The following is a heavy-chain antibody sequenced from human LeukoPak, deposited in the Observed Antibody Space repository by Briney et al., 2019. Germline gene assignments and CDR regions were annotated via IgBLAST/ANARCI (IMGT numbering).Heavy chain of an antibody. V-gene: IGHV4-34*01. CDR2: INHSGST. CDR3: ARVAAADAFDI. Sequence: PSETLSLTCAVYGGSFSGYYWSWIRQPPGKGLEWNGEINHSGSTNYNPSLKSRVTISVDTSKNQFSLKLSSVTAADTAVYYCARVAAADAFDIWGQGTMVTVSS. J-gene: IGHJ3*02. CDR1: GGSFSGYY. D-gene: IGHD2-2*01.